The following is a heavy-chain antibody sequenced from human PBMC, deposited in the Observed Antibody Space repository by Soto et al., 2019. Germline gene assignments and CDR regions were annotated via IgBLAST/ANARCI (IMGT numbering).Heavy chain of an antibody. CDR3: APWHSGSYLGY. V-gene: IGHV3-23*01. CDR1: GFTFSSYA. Sequence: GGSLRLSCAASGFTFSSYAMSWVRQAPGKGLEWVSAISGSGGSTYYADSVKGRFTISRDNSKNTLYLQMNSLRAEDTAVYYCAPWHSGSYLGYWGQGTLVTVSS. J-gene: IGHJ4*02. D-gene: IGHD1-26*01. CDR2: ISGSGGST.